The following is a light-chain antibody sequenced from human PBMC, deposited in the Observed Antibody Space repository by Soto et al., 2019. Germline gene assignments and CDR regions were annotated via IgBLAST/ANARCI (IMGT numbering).Light chain of an antibody. CDR2: DVS. J-gene: IGLJ1*01. CDR3: CSYTTSTLYV. CDR1: SSDVGAYKY. Sequence: QSALTQPASVSGSRGQSITISCTGTSSDVGAYKYVSWYQQHPGEVPRLMIYDVSYRPSGVSNRFSGSKSGNTASLTISGLQPEDEADYYCCSYTTSTLYVFGTGTKLTVL. V-gene: IGLV2-14*03.